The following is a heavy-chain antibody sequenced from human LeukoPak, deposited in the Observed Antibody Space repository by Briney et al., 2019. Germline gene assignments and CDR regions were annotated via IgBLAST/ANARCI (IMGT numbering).Heavy chain of an antibody. J-gene: IGHJ6*03. D-gene: IGHD6-6*01. CDR2: INHSGST. CDR3: ARPSIAARPYYYMDV. Sequence: SETLSLTCAVYGGSFSGYYWSWIRQPPGKGLEWIGEINHSGSTNYNPSLKSRVTISVDTSKNQFSLKLSSVTAADTAVYYCARPSIAARPYYYMDVWGKGTTVTVSS. CDR1: GGSFSGYY. V-gene: IGHV4-34*01.